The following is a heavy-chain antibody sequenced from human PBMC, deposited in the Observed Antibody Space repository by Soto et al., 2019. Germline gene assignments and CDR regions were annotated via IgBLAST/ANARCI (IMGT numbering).Heavy chain of an antibody. J-gene: IGHJ6*02. D-gene: IGHD3-22*01. Sequence: EVQLVESGGDLVQPGRSLRLSCAASGFHFDDYAMQWVRQVPGQVLQWVSGLSWNGVTLCYASHVKGRFTIYRDNATKSQYLQTKSRGPDDTALYYCAASSAYESRDYSGFYYGMYVWGLGPTVAVSS. V-gene: IGHV3-9*01. CDR3: AASSAYESRDYSGFYYGMYV. CDR1: GFHFDDYA. CDR2: LSWNGVTL.